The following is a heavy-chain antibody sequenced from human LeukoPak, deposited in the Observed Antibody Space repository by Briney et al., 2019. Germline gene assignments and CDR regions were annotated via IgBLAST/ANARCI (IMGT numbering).Heavy chain of an antibody. CDR1: GYTFTGYY. D-gene: IGHD3/OR15-3a*01. Sequence: ASVKVSCKASGYTFTGYYMHWVRQAPGQGLEWMGWINPNSGGTNYAQKLQGRVTMTRDTSISTAYMELSRLRSDDTAVYYCARVRTGGRDFDYWGQGTLVTVSS. J-gene: IGHJ4*02. CDR3: ARVRTGGRDFDY. V-gene: IGHV1-2*02. CDR2: INPNSGGT.